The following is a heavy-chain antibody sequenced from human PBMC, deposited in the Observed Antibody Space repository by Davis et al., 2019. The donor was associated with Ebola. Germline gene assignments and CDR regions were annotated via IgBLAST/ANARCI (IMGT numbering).Heavy chain of an antibody. J-gene: IGHJ5*02. Sequence: ASVKVSCKASGYTFTSYGISWVRQAPGQGLEWMGWISAYNGNTNYAQKLQGRVTMTTDTSTSTAYMELRSLRSDDTAVYYCARDSRDTAMVRGELDWFDPWGQGTLVTVSS. V-gene: IGHV1-18*01. CDR2: ISAYNGNT. CDR3: ARDSRDTAMVRGELDWFDP. CDR1: GYTFTSYG. D-gene: IGHD5-18*01.